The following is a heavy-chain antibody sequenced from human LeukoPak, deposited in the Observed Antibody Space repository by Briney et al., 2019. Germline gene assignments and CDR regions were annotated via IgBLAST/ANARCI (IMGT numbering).Heavy chain of an antibody. D-gene: IGHD6-13*01. CDR1: GGTFSSYA. CDR2: IIPIFGTA. J-gene: IGHJ5*02. V-gene: IGHV1-69*05. CDR3: ARGGTKTGYSNLWGSSWKGDWFDP. Sequence: GASVKVSCKASGGTFSSYAISWVRQAPGQGLEWMGGIIPIFGTANYAQKFQGRVTITTDESTSTAYMELSSLRSEDTAVYYCARGGTKTGYSNLWGSSWKGDWFDPWGQGTLVTVSS.